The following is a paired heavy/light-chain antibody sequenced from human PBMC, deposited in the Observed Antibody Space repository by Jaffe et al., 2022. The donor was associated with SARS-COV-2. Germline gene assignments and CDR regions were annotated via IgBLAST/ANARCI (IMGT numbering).Heavy chain of an antibody. Sequence: EVQLLESGGGLVQPGGSLRLSCAAFEFTFNYYAMSWVRQAPGKGLEWVSSTSGSGDSTSYADSVKGRFTISRDNSKNTLYLQMNSLRAEDTAVYYCAKDRRGYDCIIDYWGQGTLVTVSS. D-gene: IGHD5-12*01. J-gene: IGHJ4*02. CDR2: TSGSGDST. CDR3: AKDRRGYDCIIDY. CDR1: EFTFNYYA. V-gene: IGHV3-23*01.
Light chain of an antibody. CDR3: QQLNNYPRT. Sequence: DIQLTQSPSFLSASVGDRVTITCRASQGISSYLAWYQQKPGKAPKLLIYTASTLQNGVPSRFSGSGSGTEFTLTISSLQPEDFATYYCQQLNNYPRTFGQGTKLEI. CDR2: TAS. V-gene: IGKV1-9*01. CDR1: QGISSY. J-gene: IGKJ2*01.